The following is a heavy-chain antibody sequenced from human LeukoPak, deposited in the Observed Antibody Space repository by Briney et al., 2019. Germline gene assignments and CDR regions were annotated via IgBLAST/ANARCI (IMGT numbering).Heavy chain of an antibody. V-gene: IGHV3-53*01. Sequence: GGSLRLSCAASGFTVSSNYMSWVRQAPGKGLEWVSVIYRDGTTYYADSVKGRFTISRDNSKNTVYLQMNSLRADDTAVFYCASSTEWEPIRDYWGPGTLVTVSS. CDR1: GFTVSSNY. CDR2: IYRDGTT. CDR3: ASSTEWEPIRDY. D-gene: IGHD1-26*01. J-gene: IGHJ4*02.